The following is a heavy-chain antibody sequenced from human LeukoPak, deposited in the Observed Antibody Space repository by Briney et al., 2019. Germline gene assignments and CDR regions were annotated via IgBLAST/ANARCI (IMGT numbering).Heavy chain of an antibody. CDR1: GGSFSGYY. D-gene: IGHD6-13*01. CDR3: ARATRDLGYNSSWYVASFWFDP. Sequence: SETLSLTCAVYGGSFSGYYWSWIRQPPGKGLEWIGEINHSGSTNYNPSLKSRVTISVDTSKNQFSLKLSSVTAADTAVFYCARATRDLGYNSSWYVASFWFDPWGQGTLVTVSS. CDR2: INHSGST. J-gene: IGHJ5*02. V-gene: IGHV4-34*01.